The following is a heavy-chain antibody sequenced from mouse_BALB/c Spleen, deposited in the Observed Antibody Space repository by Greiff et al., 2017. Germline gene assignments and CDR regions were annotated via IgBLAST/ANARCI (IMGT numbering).Heavy chain of an antibody. CDR3: ARHHGSRSLYFDV. J-gene: IGHJ1*01. CDR2: ISYSGST. V-gene: IGHV3-8*02. Sequence: EVKLVESGPSLVKPSQTLSLTCSVTGDSITSGYWNWIRKFPGNKLEYMGYISYSGSTYYNPSLKSRISITRDTSKNQYYLQLNSVTTEDTATYYCARHHGSRSLYFDVWGAGTTVTVSS. D-gene: IGHD1-1*01. CDR1: GDSITSGY.